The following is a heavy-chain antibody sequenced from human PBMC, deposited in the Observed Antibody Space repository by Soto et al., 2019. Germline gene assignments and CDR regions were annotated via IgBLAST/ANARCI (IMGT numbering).Heavy chain of an antibody. CDR2: IYYSGST. CDR1: GGSISSGGYY. CDR3: ARAGSSSPEDSGAFDI. J-gene: IGHJ3*02. D-gene: IGHD6-6*01. Sequence: PSETLSLTCTVSGGSISSGGYYWSWIRQHPGKGLEWIGYIYYSGSTYYNPSLKSRVTISVDTSKNQFSLKLSSVTAADTAVYYCARAGSSSPEDSGAFDIWGQGTMVTVSS. V-gene: IGHV4-31*03.